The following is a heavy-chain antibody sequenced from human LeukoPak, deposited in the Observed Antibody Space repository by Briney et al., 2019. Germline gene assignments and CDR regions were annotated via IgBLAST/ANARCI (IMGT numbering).Heavy chain of an antibody. J-gene: IGHJ4*02. CDR3: GRDSLGGDY. D-gene: IGHD3-16*01. Sequence: PGGSLRLSCAASGFTFSDHYMDWVRQAPVKGLEWVGRIRNKANSYTTEYAASVKGRFTISRDNSQNTLYLQMNRLRAEDTAVYYCGRDSLGGDYWGQGTLVTVSS. CDR1: GFTFSDHY. CDR2: IRNKANSYTT. V-gene: IGHV3-72*01.